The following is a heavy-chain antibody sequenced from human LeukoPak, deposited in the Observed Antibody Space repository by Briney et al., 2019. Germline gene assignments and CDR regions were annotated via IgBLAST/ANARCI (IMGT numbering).Heavy chain of an antibody. CDR2: ISYDGSNK. D-gene: IGHD3-22*01. CDR3: AKDYDSSGYCDY. CDR1: GFTFSSYG. Sequence: PGGSLRLSCAASGFTFSSYGMHWVRQAPGKGLEWVAVISYDGSNKYYADSVKGRFTISRDNSKSTLYLQMNSLRAEDTAVYYCAKDYDSSGYCDYWGQGTLVTVSS. J-gene: IGHJ4*02. V-gene: IGHV3-30*18.